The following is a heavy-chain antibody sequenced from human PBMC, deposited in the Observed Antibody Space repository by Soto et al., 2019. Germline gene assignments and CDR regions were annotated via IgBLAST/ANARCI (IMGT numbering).Heavy chain of an antibody. CDR3: AKGIRFLEWFPNYYYYGMDV. V-gene: IGHV3-9*01. D-gene: IGHD3-3*01. CDR2: ISWNSGSI. J-gene: IGHJ6*02. CDR1: GFTFDDYA. Sequence: GGSLRLCCAASGFTFDDYAMHWVRQAPGKGLEWVSGISWNSGSIGYADSVKGRFTISRDNAKNSLYLQMNSLRAEDTALYYCAKGIRFLEWFPNYYYYGMDVWGQGTTVTVSS.